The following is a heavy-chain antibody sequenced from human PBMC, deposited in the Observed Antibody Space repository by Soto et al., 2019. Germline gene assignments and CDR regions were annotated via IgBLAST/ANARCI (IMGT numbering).Heavy chain of an antibody. D-gene: IGHD6-19*01. V-gene: IGHV1-69*05. CDR3: ARDGRSSYSSGWYYFDY. CDR1: GGTFSSYA. J-gene: IGHJ4*02. Sequence: ASVKVSCKASGGTFSSYAISWVRQAPGQGLEWMGGIIPIGGTASYAQKFQGRVTMTRDTSTSTVYMELSSLRSEDTAVYYCARDGRSSYSSGWYYFDYWGQGTLVTVS. CDR2: IIPIGGTA.